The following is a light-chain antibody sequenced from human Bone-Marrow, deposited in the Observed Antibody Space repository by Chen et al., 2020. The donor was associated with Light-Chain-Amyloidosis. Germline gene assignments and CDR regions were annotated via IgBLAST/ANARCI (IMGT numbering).Light chain of an antibody. Sequence: SYVLTQPSSVSVAPGQTATIACGGNNIGSTSVHWYQQPPGQAPLLVVYDARDRTSGIPERLSGSDSGNTATLTISRVEAGDEADYYCQVWDRSSDRPVFGGGTKLTVL. CDR3: QVWDRSSDRPV. CDR2: DAR. V-gene: IGLV3-21*02. J-gene: IGLJ3*02. CDR1: NIGSTS.